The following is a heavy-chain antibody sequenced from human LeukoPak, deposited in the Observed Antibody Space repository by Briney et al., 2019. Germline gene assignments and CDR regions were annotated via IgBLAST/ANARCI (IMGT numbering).Heavy chain of an antibody. Sequence: ASVKASCKASGYTFTGYYMHWVRQAPGQGLEWMGWINPNSGGTNYAQKFQGRVTMTRDTSISTAYMELSRLRSDDTAVYYCASSWELLDAFDIWGQGTMVTVSS. CDR3: ASSWELLDAFDI. V-gene: IGHV1-2*02. CDR2: INPNSGGT. J-gene: IGHJ3*02. D-gene: IGHD1-26*01. CDR1: GYTFTGYY.